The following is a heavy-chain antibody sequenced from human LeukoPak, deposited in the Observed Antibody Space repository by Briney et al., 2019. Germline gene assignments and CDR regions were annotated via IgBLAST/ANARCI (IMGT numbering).Heavy chain of an antibody. CDR2: TYSSGSN. V-gene: IGHV4-4*07. CDR1: GGSISGYF. D-gene: IGHD5-12*01. CDR3: AREPTSGREPTSGRPLDY. J-gene: IGHJ4*02. Sequence: SETLSLTCTVSGGSISGYFWSWIRQPAGKGLEWIGRTYSSGSNNYNPSLKSRVTMSLDTSKNHLSLNLSSVTAADTAVYYCAREPTSGREPTSGRPLDYWGQGTLVTVS.